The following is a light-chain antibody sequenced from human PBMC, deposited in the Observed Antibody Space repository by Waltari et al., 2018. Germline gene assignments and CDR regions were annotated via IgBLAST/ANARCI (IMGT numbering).Light chain of an antibody. CDR3: SSRNGRADQVV. V-gene: IGLV3-19*01. J-gene: IGLJ3*02. Sequence: SSELTQDPGVSVALGQTFTITCQGDSLRTSYATWYQLKPGQAPVLVIYGKDKRSSGIPDRVSGYSSGTTSSLTITGAQAEDEADYYCSSRNGRADQVVFAGGTKVTVL. CDR2: GKD. CDR1: SLRTSY.